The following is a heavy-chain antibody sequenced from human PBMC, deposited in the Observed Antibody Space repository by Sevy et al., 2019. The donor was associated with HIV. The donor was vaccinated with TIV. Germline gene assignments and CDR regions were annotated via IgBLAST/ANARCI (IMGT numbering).Heavy chain of an antibody. D-gene: IGHD2-21*01. Sequence: SETLSLTCTVSGDSVSSYFWTWIRQPPGKGLEWIGNIYYTGNTNYNPSLKSRVTMSLDTSKKRFSLRLSSVTAADTAVYYFARDSVIFPRIFDSWGQGTLVTISS. CDR2: IYYTGNT. CDR1: GDSVSSYF. CDR3: ARDSVIFPRIFDS. J-gene: IGHJ4*02. V-gene: IGHV4-59*02.